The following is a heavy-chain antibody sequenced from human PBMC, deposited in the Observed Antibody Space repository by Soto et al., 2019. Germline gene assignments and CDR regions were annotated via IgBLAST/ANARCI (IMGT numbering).Heavy chain of an antibody. CDR1: GYTFNKYG. J-gene: IGHJ3*01. Sequence: VASVKVSCKASGYTFNKYGFNWVRQAPGQGLEWMGRISAFNGYTNLAQKFQGRITLTTDASTDTAYMELQILRSDDTAMYYCARGRGVVIPAGTPDAFDVWGQGTMVTVSS. V-gene: IGHV1-18*01. D-gene: IGHD6-13*01. CDR3: ARGRGVVIPAGTPDAFDV. CDR2: ISAFNGYT.